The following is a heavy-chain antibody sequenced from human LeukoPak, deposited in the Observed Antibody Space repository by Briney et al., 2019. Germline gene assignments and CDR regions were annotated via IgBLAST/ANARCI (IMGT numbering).Heavy chain of an antibody. Sequence: PSETLSLTCIVSGGSISINYWSWIRQPPGKGLEWIGYISYSGSTNYNPSLQSRVTISINTSKNQFSLNLSSVTAADPAVYFCAGVEVLGWRLGVGPWGQGTLVTVSS. CDR1: GGSISINY. V-gene: IGHV4-59*01. J-gene: IGHJ5*02. D-gene: IGHD2-21*02. CDR2: ISYSGST. CDR3: AGVEVLGWRLGVGP.